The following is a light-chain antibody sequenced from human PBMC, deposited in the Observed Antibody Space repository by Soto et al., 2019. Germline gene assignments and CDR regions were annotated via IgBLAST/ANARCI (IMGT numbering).Light chain of an antibody. V-gene: IGLV1-44*01. J-gene: IGLJ2*01. CDR3: AAWDASLNGVV. Sequence: QAVLTQPPSASGTPGLRVTFSCSGSSSNIGSNPVSWYQLLPGTAPKLLIYDNERPSGVPDRFSGAKSGTSASLAISGLQSDDEADYYCAAWDASLNGVVFGGGTKLTVL. CDR1: SSNIGSNP. CDR2: DN.